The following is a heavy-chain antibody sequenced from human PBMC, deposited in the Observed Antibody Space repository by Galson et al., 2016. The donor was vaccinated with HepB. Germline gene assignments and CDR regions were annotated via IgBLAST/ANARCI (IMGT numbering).Heavy chain of an antibody. CDR2: FSYRGSDK. V-gene: IGHV3-30-3*01. CDR3: ARDKSFYYYGMDV. J-gene: IGHJ6*02. CDR1: GFAFSGSA. Sequence: SLRHPCAAAGFAFSGSALRWVRQAPGTGLEWVAAFSYRGSDKYYADSVRGRFTIFRDNSKNTLYRQMTSLSPEDTAVYYCARDKSFYYYGMDVWGQGTTVTVSS.